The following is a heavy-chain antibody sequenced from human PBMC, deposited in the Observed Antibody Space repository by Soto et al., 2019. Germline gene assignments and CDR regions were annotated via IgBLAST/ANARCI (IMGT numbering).Heavy chain of an antibody. CDR1: GFTFSSYS. J-gene: IGHJ3*02. D-gene: IGHD5-12*01. V-gene: IGHV3-21*01. CDR2: ISSSSSYI. Sequence: EVQLVESGGGLVKPGGSLRLSCAASGFTFSSYSMNWVRQAPGKGLEWVSSISSSSSYIYYADSVKGRFTISRDNAKNSLYLQMNSLRAEDTAVYYCARERALTINAFDIWGQGTMVTVSS. CDR3: ARERALTINAFDI.